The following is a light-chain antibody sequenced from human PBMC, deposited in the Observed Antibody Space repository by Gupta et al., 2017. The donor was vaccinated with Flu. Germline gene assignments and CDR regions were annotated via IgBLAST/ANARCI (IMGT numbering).Light chain of an antibody. J-gene: IGLJ1*01. V-gene: IGLV1-44*01. CDR3: ASWDDSRDGYV. CDR1: RSNIGSNT. Sequence: QSVLTLPLSAYRTHGQRVSISCSGGRSNIGSNTVDWYQHVPGSAPNLLIHSHNKRPSGVPDRFSGSTSGTSAALAIRGLQAEDEAAYYCASWDDSRDGYVFGTGTEFTVL. CDR2: SHN.